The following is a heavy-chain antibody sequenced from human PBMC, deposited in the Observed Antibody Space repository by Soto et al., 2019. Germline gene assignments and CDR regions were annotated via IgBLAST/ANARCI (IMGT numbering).Heavy chain of an antibody. CDR2: ISSSGTTI. D-gene: IGHD5-18*01. CDR1: GFTFSDYY. CDR3: AGDLDTAVVRVYYCDNGMGA. J-gene: IGHJ6*02. V-gene: IGHV3-11*01. Sequence: QVQLVESGGGLVKPGGSLRLSCAASGFTFSDYYMTWIRQAPGKGLEWVSYISSSGTTIYYADSVKGRFTISRDNAKNSVYRQMNSLSAEDTAVYYCAGDLDTAVVRVYYCDNGMGAWGPGTTVTVSS.